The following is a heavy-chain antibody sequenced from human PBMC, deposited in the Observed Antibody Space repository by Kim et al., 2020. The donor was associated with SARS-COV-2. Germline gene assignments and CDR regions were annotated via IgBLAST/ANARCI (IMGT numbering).Heavy chain of an antibody. D-gene: IGHD1-26*01. CDR3: ARSNHRYSGSSSGMDV. Sequence: SETLSLTCTVSGGSISSSSYYWGWIRQPPGKGLEWIGSIYYSGSTYYNPSLKSRVTISVDTSKNQFSLKLSSVTAADTAVYYCARSNHRYSGSSSGMDVWGQGTTVTVSS. CDR2: IYYSGST. CDR1: GGSISSSSYY. V-gene: IGHV4-39*01. J-gene: IGHJ6*02.